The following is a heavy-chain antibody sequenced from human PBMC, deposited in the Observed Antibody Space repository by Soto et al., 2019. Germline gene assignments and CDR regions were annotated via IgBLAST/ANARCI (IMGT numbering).Heavy chain of an antibody. J-gene: IGHJ4*02. D-gene: IGHD6-6*01. CDR3: ARFSSSTASSL. Sequence: QVQLVQPGAEVKKPGASVRVSCKASGYTLTSYDINWVRQAPGQGLEWMGWINAYNGNTNYAQKLQDRVTMTTDTSTSTAYMELRSLRSDDTAVYYCARFSSSTASSLWGQGTLVTVSS. V-gene: IGHV1-18*04. CDR2: INAYNGNT. CDR1: GYTLTSYD.